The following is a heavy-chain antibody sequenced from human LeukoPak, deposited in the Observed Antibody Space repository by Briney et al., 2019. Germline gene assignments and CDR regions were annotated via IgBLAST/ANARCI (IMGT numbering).Heavy chain of an antibody. CDR2: IYYTGTT. CDR1: GASVSTHY. V-gene: IGHV4-59*02. D-gene: IGHD2-15*01. Sequence: SETLSLTCTVSGASVSTHYWTWVRQPPGKGLEWIGYIYYTGTTNYNPSLQSRLTISVDTSQNQFSLRLSSVTAADTAVYYCAREYCSGGSCYSDYYYYYGMDVWGQGTTVTVSS. CDR3: AREYCSGGSCYSDYYYYYGMDV. J-gene: IGHJ6*02.